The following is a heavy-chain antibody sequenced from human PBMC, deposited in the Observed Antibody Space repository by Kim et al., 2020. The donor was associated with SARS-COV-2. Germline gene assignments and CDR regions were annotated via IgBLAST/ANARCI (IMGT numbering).Heavy chain of an antibody. V-gene: IGHV3-64D*09. CDR3: VKGDLWYFDL. J-gene: IGHJ2*01. CDR2: ST. Sequence: STYYADSVKGRFTISRDNSKNTLYLQMSSLRAEDTAVYYCVKGDLWYFDLWGRGTLVTVSS.